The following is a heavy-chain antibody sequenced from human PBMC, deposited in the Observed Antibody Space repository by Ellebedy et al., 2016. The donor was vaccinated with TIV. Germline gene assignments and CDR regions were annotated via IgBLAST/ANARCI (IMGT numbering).Heavy chain of an antibody. CDR2: INPHSGDT. D-gene: IGHD6-19*01. J-gene: IGHJ4*02. V-gene: IGHV1-2*02. CDR1: GYTFTAYY. Sequence: AASVKVSCKASGYTFTAYYMHWVRQAPGQGPEWMGWINPHSGDTKYAQNFQGRVTMTRDTSISTAYMELRSLRSHDTAIYYCARIIAVPPNFDYWGQGTLVTVSS. CDR3: ARIIAVPPNFDY.